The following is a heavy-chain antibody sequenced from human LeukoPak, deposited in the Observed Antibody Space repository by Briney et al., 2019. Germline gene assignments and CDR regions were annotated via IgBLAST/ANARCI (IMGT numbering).Heavy chain of an antibody. V-gene: IGHV3-9*01. Sequence: GGSLRLSCAASGFTFDDYAMHWVRQAPGKGLEWVSGISWNSGSIGYADSVKGRFTISRDNAKNSLYLQMNSLRAEDPASYYCAKAAAADYFDYWGQGTLVTVSS. CDR3: AKAAAADYFDY. CDR1: GFTFDDYA. D-gene: IGHD6-25*01. CDR2: ISWNSGSI. J-gene: IGHJ4*02.